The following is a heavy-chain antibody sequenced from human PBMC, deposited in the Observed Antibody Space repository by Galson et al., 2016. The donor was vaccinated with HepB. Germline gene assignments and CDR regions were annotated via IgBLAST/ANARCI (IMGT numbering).Heavy chain of an antibody. J-gene: IGHJ6*02. CDR2: ITTANGDT. V-gene: IGHV1-3*04. D-gene: IGHD2-2*03. CDR1: GYIFSDHA. CDR3: ARNPLDIIARYGMDV. Sequence: SVKVPCKASGYIFSDHAIHWVRQAPGQGLEWMGWITTANGDTIYSQKFQGRVSITRATSASTVYLDLSSLKSEDTGVYFCARNPLDIIARYGMDVWGQGTTVTVSS.